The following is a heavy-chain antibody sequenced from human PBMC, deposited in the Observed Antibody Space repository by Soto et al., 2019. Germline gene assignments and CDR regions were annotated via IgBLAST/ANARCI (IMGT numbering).Heavy chain of an antibody. D-gene: IGHD3-10*01. J-gene: IGHJ6*02. CDR2: FIPIFGAA. Sequence: QVQLVQSGAEVKKPGSSVKVSCKASGGTFSSYAISWVRQAPGQGLEWMGGFIPIFGAADYAQNFQGRVTIAADESTSTADMGRSSLGSEDTAVDYCASPRDNYYCNGMDVWGQGTTVTVSS. CDR3: ASPRDNYYCNGMDV. CDR1: GGTFSSYA. V-gene: IGHV1-69*12.